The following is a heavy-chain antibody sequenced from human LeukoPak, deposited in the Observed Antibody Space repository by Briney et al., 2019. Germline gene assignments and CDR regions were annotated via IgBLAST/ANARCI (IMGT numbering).Heavy chain of an antibody. CDR2: ISPYNGHT. CDR3: ARGLRGYYDTGGYTWDAFDI. V-gene: IGHV1-18*01. Sequence: ASVKVSCKASGYTFISYGISWVRQAPGQGLEWMGWISPYNGHTNYAQNLQGRVTMTTDTSTRTAYMDLRSLRSDDTAVYYCARGLRGYYDTGGYTWDAFDIWGQGTMVTVSS. D-gene: IGHD3-22*01. J-gene: IGHJ3*02. CDR1: GYTFISYG.